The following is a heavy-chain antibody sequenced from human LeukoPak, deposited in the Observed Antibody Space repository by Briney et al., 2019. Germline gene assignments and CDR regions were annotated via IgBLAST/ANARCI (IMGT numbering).Heavy chain of an antibody. D-gene: IGHD1-26*01. J-gene: IGHJ4*02. CDR2: IRSKAYSGTT. CDR1: GFTFGDYA. V-gene: IGHV3-49*03. Sequence: PGGSLRLSCTASGFTFGDYAMSWFRQAPGKGLEWVGFIRSKAYSGTTEYAASVKGRFTISRDDSKSIAYLQMNSLKTEDTAVYYCTRGASWEPYDYWGQGTLVTVSS. CDR3: TRGASWEPYDY.